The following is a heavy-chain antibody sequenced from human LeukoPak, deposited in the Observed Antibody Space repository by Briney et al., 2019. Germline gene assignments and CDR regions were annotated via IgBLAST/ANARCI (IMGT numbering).Heavy chain of an antibody. D-gene: IGHD6-13*01. CDR3: ARDRVAAAENWFDP. Sequence: PGGSLRLSCAASGFTVSSNYMSWVRQAPGKGLEWVSVIYSGGSTYYADSVKGRFTISRHNSKNTLYLQMNSLRAEDTAVYYCARDRVAAAENWFDPWGQGTLVTVSS. CDR1: GFTVSSNY. V-gene: IGHV3-53*01. J-gene: IGHJ5*02. CDR2: IYSGGST.